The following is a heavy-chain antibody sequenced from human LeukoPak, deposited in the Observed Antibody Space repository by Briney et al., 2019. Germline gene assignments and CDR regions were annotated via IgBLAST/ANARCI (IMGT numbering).Heavy chain of an antibody. CDR2: ISYDGSNK. Sequence: HPGGSLRLSCAASGFTFSSYAMHWVRQAPGKGLEWVAVISYDGSNKYYADSVKGRFTISRDNSKNTLYLQMDSLRAEDTAVYYCARPYYYDLKYFQYWGQGTLVTVSS. CDR1: GFTFSSYA. J-gene: IGHJ1*01. V-gene: IGHV3-30-3*01. D-gene: IGHD3-22*01. CDR3: ARPYYYDLKYFQY.